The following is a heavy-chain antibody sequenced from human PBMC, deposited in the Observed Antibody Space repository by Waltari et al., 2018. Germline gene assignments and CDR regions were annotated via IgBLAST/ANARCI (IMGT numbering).Heavy chain of an antibody. Sequence: EVQLVESGGGMIQPGGSLRLSCTVSGFSVSGNFMSWVRQAPGKGLEWVSVMFSGGSTKYEDAVTGRFTISRDISSNTLNLQMNSLRPDDTAIYYCAREDMFGQADYHGMDVWGQGTSVIVSS. CDR1: GFSVSGNF. D-gene: IGHD3-3*02. CDR2: MFSGGST. V-gene: IGHV3-53*01. CDR3: AREDMFGQADYHGMDV. J-gene: IGHJ6*02.